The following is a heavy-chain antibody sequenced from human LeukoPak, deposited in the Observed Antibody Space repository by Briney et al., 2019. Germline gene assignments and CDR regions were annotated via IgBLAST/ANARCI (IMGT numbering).Heavy chain of an antibody. CDR3: ARGVGVNSRPDY. D-gene: IGHD1-26*01. J-gene: IGHJ4*02. V-gene: IGHV1-69*04. Sequence: ASVKVSCKASGGTFSSYAISWVRQAPGQGLEWMGRIIPILGIANYAQKFQGRVTITADKSTSTAYMELSSLRSEDTAVYFCARGVGVNSRPDYWGQGALVTVSS. CDR1: GGTFSSYA. CDR2: IIPILGIA.